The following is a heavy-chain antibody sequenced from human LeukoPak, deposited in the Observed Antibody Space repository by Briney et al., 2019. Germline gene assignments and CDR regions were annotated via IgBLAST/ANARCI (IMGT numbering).Heavy chain of an antibody. CDR2: IYYSGST. CDR1: GGSFSGYY. V-gene: IGHV4-34*01. Sequence: SESLSLTCAVYGGSFSGYYWSWIRQPPGKGLEWIGSIYYSGSTYYNPSLKSRVTISVDTSKNQFSLKLSSVTAADTAVYYCAIISVPPYYYYYMDVWGKGTTVTVSS. D-gene: IGHD6-6*01. CDR3: AIISVPPYYYYYMDV. J-gene: IGHJ6*03.